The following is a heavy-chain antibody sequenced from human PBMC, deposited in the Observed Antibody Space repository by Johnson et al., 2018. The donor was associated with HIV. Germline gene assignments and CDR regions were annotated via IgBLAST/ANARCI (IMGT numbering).Heavy chain of an antibody. J-gene: IGHJ3*02. CDR1: GFTVSSYY. CDR3: ARDHTRIQLWLRGAFDI. Sequence: QVQLVESGGGLVQPGGSLRLSCAASGFTVSSYYMSWVRQAPGKGLEWIAYISSGGSGMNYADSVKGRFTVSRDNAKKSLYLQMDSLRVDDTAVYYCARDHTRIQLWLRGAFDIWGQGTMVTVSS. D-gene: IGHD5-18*01. V-gene: IGHV3-11*04. CDR2: ISSGGSGM.